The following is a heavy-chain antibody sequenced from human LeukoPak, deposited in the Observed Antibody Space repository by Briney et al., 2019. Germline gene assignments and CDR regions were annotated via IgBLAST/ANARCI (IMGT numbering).Heavy chain of an antibody. J-gene: IGHJ6*04. CDR3: ARVGVVVVAATRYYYYGMDV. CDR2: ISSSSSYI. Sequence: GRSLRLSCAASGFTFSSYGMNWVRQAPGKGLEWVSSISSSSSYIYYADSVKGRFTISRDNAKNSLYLQMNSLRAEDTAVYYCARVGVVVVAATRYYYYGMDVWGKGTTVTVSS. V-gene: IGHV3-21*01. CDR1: GFTFSSYG. D-gene: IGHD2-15*01.